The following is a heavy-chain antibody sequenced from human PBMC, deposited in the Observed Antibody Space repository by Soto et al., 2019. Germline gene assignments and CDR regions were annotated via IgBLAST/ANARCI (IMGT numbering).Heavy chain of an antibody. V-gene: IGHV4-61*01. CDR1: GGSVSSGSYY. CDR3: ARELAGSTEFDY. J-gene: IGHJ4*02. D-gene: IGHD1-7*01. Sequence: SETLSLTCTVSGGSVSSGSYYWSWIRQPPGKGLEWIGYIYYSGSTNYNPSLKSRVTISVDTSKNQFSLNLSSVTAADTAMYYCARELAGSTEFDYWGQGTLVTVSS. CDR2: IYYSGST.